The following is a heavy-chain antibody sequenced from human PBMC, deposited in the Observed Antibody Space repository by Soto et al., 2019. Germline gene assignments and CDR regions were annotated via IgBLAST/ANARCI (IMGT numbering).Heavy chain of an antibody. CDR1: GGSISRYD. V-gene: IGHV4-59*08. D-gene: IGHD3-16*01. J-gene: IGHJ4*02. Sequence: PSETLSLTFTVSGGSISRYDWSWIRQPPGKGLEWIGYIYYSGSTNYNPSLKSRVTISVDTSKNQFSLRLSSVTAADTAVYYCARRWGDYSDYWGQGTLVTVSS. CDR2: IYYSGST. CDR3: ARRWGDYSDY.